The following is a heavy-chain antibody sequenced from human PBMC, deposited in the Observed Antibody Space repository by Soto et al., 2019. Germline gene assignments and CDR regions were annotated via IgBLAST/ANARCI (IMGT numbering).Heavy chain of an antibody. Sequence: ASVKVSCKASGYTFSSYGISWVRQAPGQGLEWMGWITTHNDNTNYAQKLQGRVTMTTDTSTRTAYMELRSLRSDDTAFYYCARAAGSSPLIFAYRGQGTLVTVSS. D-gene: IGHD6-13*01. CDR3: ARAAGSSPLIFAY. CDR2: ITTHNDNT. J-gene: IGHJ4*02. V-gene: IGHV1-18*04. CDR1: GYTFSSYG.